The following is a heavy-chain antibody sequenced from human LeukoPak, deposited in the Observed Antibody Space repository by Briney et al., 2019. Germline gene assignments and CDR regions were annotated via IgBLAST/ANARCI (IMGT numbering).Heavy chain of an antibody. CDR1: GFTFSSYA. CDR3: AKVGSGWYSGFHY. V-gene: IGHV3-23*01. CDR2: ISGSGCST. Sequence: GWALRLSCAASGFTFSSYAMSWVRQAPGKGLEWVSAISGSGCSTYYADSVKGRFTISRDNSKNTLYLQMNSLRAEDTAVYYCAKVGSGWYSGFHYWGQGTLVTVSS. J-gene: IGHJ4*02. D-gene: IGHD6-19*01.